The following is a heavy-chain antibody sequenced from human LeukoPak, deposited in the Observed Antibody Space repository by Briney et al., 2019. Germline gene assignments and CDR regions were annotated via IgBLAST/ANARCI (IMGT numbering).Heavy chain of an antibody. V-gene: IGHV3-30*04. CDR1: GFTFSSYT. CDR3: ARDDFGPANWGPGDC. D-gene: IGHD7-27*01. CDR2: ISYDGSNK. Sequence: GGSLRLSCAASGFTFSSYTMHWVRQAPGKGLEWVAVISYDGSNKYYADSVKGRFTISRDNSKNTLFLQMNGLRAEDTAVYYCARDDFGPANWGPGDCWGQGTLVTVSS. J-gene: IGHJ4*02.